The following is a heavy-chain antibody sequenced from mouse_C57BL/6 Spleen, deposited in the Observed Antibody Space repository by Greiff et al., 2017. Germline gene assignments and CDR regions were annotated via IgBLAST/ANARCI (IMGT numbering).Heavy chain of an antibody. V-gene: IGHV1-54*01. Sequence: QVQLQQSGAELVRPGTSVKVSCKASGYAFTNYLIEWVKQRPGQGLEWIGVINPGSGGTNYNEKFKGKATLTADKSSSTAYMQLSSLTSEDSAVYFLARFYSNYWYFDVWGTGTTVTVSS. J-gene: IGHJ1*03. CDR2: INPGSGGT. CDR1: GYAFTNYL. D-gene: IGHD2-5*01. CDR3: ARFYSNYWYFDV.